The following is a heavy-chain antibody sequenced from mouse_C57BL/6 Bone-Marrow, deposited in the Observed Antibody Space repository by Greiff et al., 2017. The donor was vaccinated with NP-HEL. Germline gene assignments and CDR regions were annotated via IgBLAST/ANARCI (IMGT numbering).Heavy chain of an antibody. CDR2: IYPGDGDT. CDR1: GYAFSSSW. V-gene: IGHV1-82*01. Sequence: VQLQESGPELVKPGASVKISCKASGYAFSSSWMNWVKQRPGKGLEWIGRIYPGDGDTNYNGKFKGKATLTADKSSSTAYMQLSSLTSEDSAVYFCARWPPYWGKGTTLTVSS. J-gene: IGHJ2*01. CDR3: ARWPPY.